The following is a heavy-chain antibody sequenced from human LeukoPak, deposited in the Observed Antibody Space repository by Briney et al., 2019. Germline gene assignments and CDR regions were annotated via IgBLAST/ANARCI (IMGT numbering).Heavy chain of an antibody. J-gene: IGHJ3*02. CDR3: ARETTVTEDAFDI. CDR2: IYYSGST. Sequence: SETLSLTCTVSGGSISSGGYYWSWIRQPPGKGLEWIGYIYYSGSTNYNPSLKSRVTISVDTSKNQFSLKLSSVTAADTAVYYCARETTVTEDAFDIWGQGTMVTVSS. V-gene: IGHV4-61*08. CDR1: GGSISSGGYY. D-gene: IGHD4-17*01.